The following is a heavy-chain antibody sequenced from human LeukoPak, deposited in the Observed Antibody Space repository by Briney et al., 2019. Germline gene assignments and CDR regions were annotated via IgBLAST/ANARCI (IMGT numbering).Heavy chain of an antibody. CDR1: GYTFTGYY. D-gene: IGHD6-19*01. CDR2: INPNSGGT. J-gene: IGHJ4*02. Sequence: ASVRVSCTASGYTFTGYYMHWVRQAPGQGLEWMGWINPNSGGTNYAQKFQGRVTTTRDTSISTAYMELSRLRSDDTAVYYCARDPLRIAVFDYWGQGTLVTVSS. V-gene: IGHV1-2*02. CDR3: ARDPLRIAVFDY.